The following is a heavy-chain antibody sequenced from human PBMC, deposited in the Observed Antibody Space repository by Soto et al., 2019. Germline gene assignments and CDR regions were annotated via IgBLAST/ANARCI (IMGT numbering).Heavy chain of an antibody. Sequence: QVQLQQWGAGLLKPSETLSLTCAVYGGSFSGYYWSWIRQPPGKGLEWIGEINHSGSTNYNPSLKSRVTISVDTSKNQFSLKLSSVTAADTAVYYCARKFDYGDYKPFDYWGQGTLVTVSS. V-gene: IGHV4-34*01. CDR2: INHSGST. J-gene: IGHJ4*02. CDR1: GGSFSGYY. CDR3: ARKFDYGDYKPFDY. D-gene: IGHD4-17*01.